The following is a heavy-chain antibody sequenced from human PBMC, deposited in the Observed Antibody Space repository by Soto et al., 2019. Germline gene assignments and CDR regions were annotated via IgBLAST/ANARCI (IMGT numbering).Heavy chain of an antibody. J-gene: IGHJ4*02. CDR3: ARHPDSSSWYDQPYYFDY. CDR1: GGSISSYD. V-gene: IGHV4-59*08. Sequence: SEMLSVSWSVSGGSISSYDWSRIRQTPGKGLEWIGYIYYSGSTNYNPSLKSRVTISVDTSKNQFSLKLSSVTAADTAVYYCARHPDSSSWYDQPYYFDYWGQGTLVTVSS. D-gene: IGHD6-13*01. CDR2: IYYSGST.